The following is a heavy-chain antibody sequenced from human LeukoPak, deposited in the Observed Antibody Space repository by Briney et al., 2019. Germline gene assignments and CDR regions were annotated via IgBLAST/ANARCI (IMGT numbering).Heavy chain of an antibody. V-gene: IGHV3-21*01. CDR3: ARDRQDIVVVPAAYDY. D-gene: IGHD2-2*01. CDR1: GFTFSSYS. CDR2: ISSSSSYI. Sequence: PGGSLRLSCAASGFTFSSYSMNWVRQAPGKGLEWVSSISSSSSYIYYADSVKGRFTISRDNAKNSLYLQMNSLRAEDTAVYYCARDRQDIVVVPAAYDYWGQGTLVTVSS. J-gene: IGHJ4*02.